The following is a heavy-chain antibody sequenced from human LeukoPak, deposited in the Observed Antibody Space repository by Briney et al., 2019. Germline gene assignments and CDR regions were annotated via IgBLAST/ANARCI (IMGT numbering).Heavy chain of an antibody. Sequence: SETLSLTCAVYGGSFSGYYWSWIRQPPGKGLEWIGEINHRGSTNYNPSLKSRVTISVDTSKNQFSLKLSSVTAADTAVYYCAWADGGSVDYWGQGTLVTVSS. CDR1: GGSFSGYY. J-gene: IGHJ4*02. CDR3: AWADGGSVDY. CDR2: INHRGST. D-gene: IGHD3-16*01. V-gene: IGHV4-34*01.